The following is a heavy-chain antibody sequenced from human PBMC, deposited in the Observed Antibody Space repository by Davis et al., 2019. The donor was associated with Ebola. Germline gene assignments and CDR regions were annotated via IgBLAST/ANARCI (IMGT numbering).Heavy chain of an antibody. J-gene: IGHJ3*02. CDR1: GGSISSGDYY. Sequence: SETLSLTCTISGGSISSGDYYWSWIRQHPGKGLEWIGYIYYSGSTYYNPSLKSRVTISVDTSKNQFSLKLSSVTAADTSVYYCARAYDSSGYTPGDAFDIWGQGTMVTVSS. D-gene: IGHD3-22*01. CDR3: ARAYDSSGYTPGDAFDI. CDR2: IYYSGST. V-gene: IGHV4-31*03.